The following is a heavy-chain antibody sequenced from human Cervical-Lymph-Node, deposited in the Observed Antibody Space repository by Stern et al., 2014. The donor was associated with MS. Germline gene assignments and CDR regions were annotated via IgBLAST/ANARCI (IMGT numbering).Heavy chain of an antibody. CDR3: ASAYSSSHYSFDY. Sequence: DQLVESGGGVVQPGRSLRLSCAASGFSFSRYAMHWVRQAPGKGLEWVALIWYDGSNPYYADSVTGRFPISRDNFKNTLYLQMNSLRAEDTAVYYCASAYSSSHYSFDYWGQGTLVTVSS. CDR2: IWYDGSNP. CDR1: GFSFSRYA. J-gene: IGHJ4*02. V-gene: IGHV3-33*01. D-gene: IGHD6-13*01.